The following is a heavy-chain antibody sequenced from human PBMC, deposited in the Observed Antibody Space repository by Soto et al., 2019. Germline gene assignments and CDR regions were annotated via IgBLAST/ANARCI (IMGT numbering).Heavy chain of an antibody. CDR3: ARGSGYYKAFDI. CDR1: GDSISSGGYS. CDR2: IYHSGST. J-gene: IGHJ3*02. D-gene: IGHD3-9*01. Sequence: SETLSLTCAVSGDSISSGGYSWSWIRQPPGKGLEWIGYIYHSGSTYYNPSLKSRVTISVDRYKNQFSLKLSSVTAADTAVYYCARGSGYYKAFDIWGQGTMVTVSS. V-gene: IGHV4-30-2*01.